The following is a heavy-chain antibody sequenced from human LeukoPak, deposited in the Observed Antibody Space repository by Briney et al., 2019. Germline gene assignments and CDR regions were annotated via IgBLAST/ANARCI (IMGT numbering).Heavy chain of an antibody. V-gene: IGHV3-7*01. CDR3: ARNLSSYGGSPYFDY. J-gene: IGHJ4*02. Sequence: GGSLRLSCAASGFTFSSYWMSWVRQAPGKGLEWVANIKQDGSEKYYVDSVKGRFTISRDNAKNSLYLQMDSLRAEDTAVYYCARNLSSYGGSPYFDYWGQGTLVTVSS. CDR2: IKQDGSEK. CDR1: GFTFSSYW. D-gene: IGHD2-15*01.